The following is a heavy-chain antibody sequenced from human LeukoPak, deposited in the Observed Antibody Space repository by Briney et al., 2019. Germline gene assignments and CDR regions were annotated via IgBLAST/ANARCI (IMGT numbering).Heavy chain of an antibody. Sequence: ASVRASCKASGYTFTDYYIHWVRQAPGQGLEWLGLINPNDGDTRHAQMFQGRVTMTRDTSTSTVYMDLSSLRSEDTAVYYCARDKDAPGYIHGWRYYYNGMDVWGRGTTVTVSS. V-gene: IGHV1-46*01. J-gene: IGHJ6*02. CDR2: INPNDGDT. CDR1: GYTFTDYY. D-gene: IGHD6-19*01. CDR3: ARDKDAPGYIHGWRYYYNGMDV.